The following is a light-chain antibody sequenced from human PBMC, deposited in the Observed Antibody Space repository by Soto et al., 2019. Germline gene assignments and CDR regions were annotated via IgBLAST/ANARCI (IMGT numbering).Light chain of an antibody. V-gene: IGKV3-20*01. CDR2: DAA. Sequence: EIVLTQFPDTLPVSPGATATLSCRASRSVSDDSLAWYKQTPGQAPRLVIYDAARRATGIPDRISGSGSGTDFTLNISRLMPEDFAVYFCHQYGNAPPSTFGQGTKLEIK. CDR3: HQYGNAPPST. CDR1: RSVSDDS. J-gene: IGKJ2*01.